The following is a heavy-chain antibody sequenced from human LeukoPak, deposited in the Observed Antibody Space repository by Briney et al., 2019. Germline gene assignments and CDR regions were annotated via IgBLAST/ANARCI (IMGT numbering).Heavy chain of an antibody. CDR3: ARERGYGSGSYLFDY. V-gene: IGHV1-69*13. D-gene: IGHD3-10*01. CDR2: IIPIFGTA. Sequence: GASVKVSCKASGGTFSSYAISWVRQAPGQGLEWMGGIIPIFGTANYAQKFQGRVTITADESTSTAYMGLSSLRSEDTAVYYCARERGYGSGSYLFDYWGQGTLVTVSS. J-gene: IGHJ4*02. CDR1: GGTFSSYA.